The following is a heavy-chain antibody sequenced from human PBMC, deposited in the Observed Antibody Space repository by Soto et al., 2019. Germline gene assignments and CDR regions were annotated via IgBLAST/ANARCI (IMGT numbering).Heavy chain of an antibody. CDR1: GFTFTSSA. CDR2: IVVGSGNT. D-gene: IGHD5-12*01. V-gene: IGHV1-58*01. Sequence: SVNVSCKASGFTFTSSAVQWVRQARGQRLEWIGWIVVGSGNTNYAQKFQERVTITRDMSTSTAYMELSSLRSEDTAVYYCAAHSGYGQYYYYGMDVWGQGTTVTVSS. CDR3: AAHSGYGQYYYYGMDV. J-gene: IGHJ6*02.